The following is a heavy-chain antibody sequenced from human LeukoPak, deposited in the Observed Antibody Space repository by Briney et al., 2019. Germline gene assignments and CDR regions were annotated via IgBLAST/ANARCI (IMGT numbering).Heavy chain of an antibody. D-gene: IGHD3-22*01. CDR2: IYHSGST. V-gene: IGHV4-4*02. Sequence: SGTLSLTCAVSGGSISSSNWWSRVRQPPGKGLEWIGEIYHSGSTNYNPSLKSRVTISVDKSKNQFSLKLSSVTAADTAVYYCARDPTYYYDSSGFNWFDPWGQGTLVTVSS. CDR3: ARDPTYYYDSSGFNWFDP. CDR1: GGSISSSNW. J-gene: IGHJ5*02.